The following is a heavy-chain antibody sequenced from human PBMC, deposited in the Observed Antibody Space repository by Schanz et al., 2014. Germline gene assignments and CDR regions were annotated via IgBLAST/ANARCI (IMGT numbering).Heavy chain of an antibody. Sequence: EAQLLESGGGLVQPGGSLRLSCAASGFTFTNYAMSWVRQAPGKGLEWVSLISDSGDTAYYADSVKGRFTISRDNFKGALYLQMSSLRAEDTVVYYCAKSLESCPGGRCSRGYFDYWGQGTLVTVSS. CDR3: AKSLESCPGGRCSRGYFDY. J-gene: IGHJ4*02. D-gene: IGHD2-8*02. CDR2: ISDSGDTA. V-gene: IGHV3-23*01. CDR1: GFTFTNYA.